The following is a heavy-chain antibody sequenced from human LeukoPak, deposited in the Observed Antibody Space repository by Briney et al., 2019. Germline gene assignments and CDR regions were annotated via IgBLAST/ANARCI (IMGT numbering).Heavy chain of an antibody. Sequence: SETMSLTCTVSGGSISSSSYYWGWIRQPPGKGLEWIGSIYHSGSTYYNPSLKSRVTISVDTSKNQFSLKLSSVTAADTAVYYCPRVERFLEWSYYYYYMDVWGKGTTVTVSS. D-gene: IGHD3-3*01. J-gene: IGHJ6*03. V-gene: IGHV4-39*07. CDR1: GGSISSSSYY. CDR3: PRVERFLEWSYYYYYMDV. CDR2: IYHSGST.